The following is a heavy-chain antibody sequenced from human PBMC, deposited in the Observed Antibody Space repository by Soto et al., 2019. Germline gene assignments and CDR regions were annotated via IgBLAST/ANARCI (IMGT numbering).Heavy chain of an antibody. J-gene: IGHJ4*02. Sequence: ASVKVSCKASGGTFSSYAISWVRQAPGQGLEWMGGIIPIFGTANYAQKFQGRVTITADESTSTAYMELSSLRSEDTAVYYCARDSTMIFLSRLGFDQYYFYFWGQGSLVPVSA. V-gene: IGHV1-69*13. CDR2: IIPIFGTA. CDR3: ARDSTMIFLSRLGFDQYYFYF. D-gene: IGHD3-22*01. CDR1: GGTFSSYA.